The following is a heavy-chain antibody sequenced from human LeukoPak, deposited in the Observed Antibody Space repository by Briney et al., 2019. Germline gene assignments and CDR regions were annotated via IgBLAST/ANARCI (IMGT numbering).Heavy chain of an antibody. Sequence: GGSLRLSCAASALTFSDYSMNWVRQAPGKGLEWISYISSNGSTIYCAASVKGRFTISRDSAKNSLYLQMNGLRAEDTAIYYCARGPKTSFDYWGQGTLVTVSS. J-gene: IGHJ4*02. CDR3: ARGPKTSFDY. V-gene: IGHV3-48*01. CDR2: ISSNGSTI. CDR1: ALTFSDYS.